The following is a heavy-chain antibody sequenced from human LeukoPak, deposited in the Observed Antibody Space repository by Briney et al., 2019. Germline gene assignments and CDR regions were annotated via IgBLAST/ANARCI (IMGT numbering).Heavy chain of an antibody. CDR3: TRVGYIDEGIDY. Sequence: QPGGSLRLSCVASGFPFSSYWMTWVRQAPGKGLEWVANKKQDGSKKSYVDSVKGRFTISRDNAKNSLYLQMNSLRAEDTAIYYCTRVGYIDEGIDYWGQGTLVTVSS. J-gene: IGHJ4*02. CDR1: GFPFSSYW. V-gene: IGHV3-7*04. CDR2: KKQDGSKK. D-gene: IGHD5-24*01.